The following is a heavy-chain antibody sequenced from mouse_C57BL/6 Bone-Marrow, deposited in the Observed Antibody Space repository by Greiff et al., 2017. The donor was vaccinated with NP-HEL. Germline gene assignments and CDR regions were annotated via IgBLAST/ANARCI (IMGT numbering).Heavy chain of an antibody. D-gene: IGHD2-4*01. CDR2: ISNLAYSI. V-gene: IGHV5-15*01. J-gene: IGHJ1*03. CDR3: ARRGITTGDWYFDV. CDR1: GFTFSDYG. Sequence: EVKLQESGGGLVQPGGSLKLSCAASGFTFSDYGMAWVRQAPRKGPEWVAFISNLAYSIYYADTVTGRFTISRANAKNTLYLEMSSLRSEDTAMYYCARRGITTGDWYFDVWGTGTTVTVSS.